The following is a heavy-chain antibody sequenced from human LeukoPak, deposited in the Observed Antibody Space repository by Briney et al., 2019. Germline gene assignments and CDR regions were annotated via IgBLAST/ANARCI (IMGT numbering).Heavy chain of an antibody. J-gene: IGHJ4*02. CDR1: GYTFTGYY. V-gene: IGHV1-2*02. CDR2: INPNIGGT. Sequence: ASVRVSCRASGYTFTGYYIHWVRQAPGQGLEWMGWINPNIGGTNYSQKFQGRVTMTRDTSISTAYMELTRLRSDDTAMYYCAREGAKGSGYNFDYWGQGTLVTVSS. CDR3: AREGAKGSGYNFDY. D-gene: IGHD5-24*01.